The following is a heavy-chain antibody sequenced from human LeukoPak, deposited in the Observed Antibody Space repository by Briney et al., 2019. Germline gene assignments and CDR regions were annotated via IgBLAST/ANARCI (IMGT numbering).Heavy chain of an antibody. CDR1: GYTFTAYY. J-gene: IGHJ4*01. Sequence: ASVKVSCRASGYTFTAYYIHWMRQAPGQGLEWMGWINSNSGGRSYAQKCQGRVTMTRYTPTSTAYMELSRLTSDDRAVYYCARTSIAARRADFDSWGHRTVVTVSS. V-gene: IGHV1-2*02. CDR2: INSNSGGR. D-gene: IGHD6-6*01. CDR3: ARTSIAARRADFDS.